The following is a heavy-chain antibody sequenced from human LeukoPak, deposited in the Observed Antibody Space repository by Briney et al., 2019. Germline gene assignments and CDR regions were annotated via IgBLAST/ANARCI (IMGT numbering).Heavy chain of an antibody. D-gene: IGHD3-16*02. V-gene: IGHV1-24*01. CDR1: GYTLTELS. CDR3: ATDPRGLYHFDY. J-gene: IGHJ4*02. CDR2: FDPEDGET. Sequence: GASVKVSCKVSGYTLTELSMHWVRQAPGKGLEWMGGFDPEDGETIYAQKFQGRVAMTEDTSTDTAYMEPSSLRSEDTAVYYCATDPRGLYHFDYWGQGTLVTVSS.